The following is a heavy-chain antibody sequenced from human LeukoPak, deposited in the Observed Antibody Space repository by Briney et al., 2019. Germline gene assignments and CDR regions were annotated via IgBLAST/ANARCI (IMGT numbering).Heavy chain of an antibody. J-gene: IGHJ4*02. V-gene: IGHV3-23*01. Sequence: GGSLRLSCVASVFTFSNYAISWVRQAPGKGLEWVSSIFGSSGSTYYADSVKGRVTISRDNSRNTVYLQMNSLRAEDTAVYYCAKDRTYYSDFSAYYFSPPLQHYWGQGPLVTVSS. D-gene: IGHD3-22*01. CDR1: VFTFSNYA. CDR3: AKDRTYYSDFSAYYFSPPLQHY. CDR2: IFGSSGST.